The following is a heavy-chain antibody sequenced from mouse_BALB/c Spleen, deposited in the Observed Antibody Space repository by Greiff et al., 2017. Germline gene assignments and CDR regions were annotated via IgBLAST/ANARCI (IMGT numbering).Heavy chain of an antibody. V-gene: IGHV3-8*02. D-gene: IGHD2-1*01. J-gene: IGHJ3*01. CDR1: GDSITSGY. CDR2: ISYSGST. Sequence: EVKLQESGPSLVKPSQTLSLTCSVTGDSITSGYWNWIRKFPGNKLEYMGYISYSGSTYYNPSLKSRISITRDTSKNQYYLQFNSVTTEDTATYYCARSRGNRAWFAYWGQGTLVTVSA. CDR3: ARSRGNRAWFAY.